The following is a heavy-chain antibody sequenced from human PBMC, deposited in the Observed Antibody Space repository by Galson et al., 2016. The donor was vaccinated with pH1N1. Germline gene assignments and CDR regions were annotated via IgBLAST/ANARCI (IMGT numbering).Heavy chain of an antibody. Sequence: SLRLSCAASGFIFTNYGFSWVRQAPGMGLEWISVIGSIARETSYAGSVKGRFTISRDNSKNTVYLEMNSLRAEDTAVYHCARRRNLDVWGQGTAGTVSS. V-gene: IGHV3-23*01. CDR1: GFIFTNYG. CDR2: IGSIARET. D-gene: IGHD1-14*01. CDR3: ARRRNLDV. J-gene: IGHJ6*02.